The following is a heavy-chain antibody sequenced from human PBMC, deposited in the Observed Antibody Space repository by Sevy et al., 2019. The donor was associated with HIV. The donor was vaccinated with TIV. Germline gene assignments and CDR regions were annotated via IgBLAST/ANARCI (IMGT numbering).Heavy chain of an antibody. Sequence: ASVKVSCKASGGTFNNYGINWVRQAPGQGLQWMGGILPFSGLVNYAQNLQGGVAITADESTRTVYMELSSLRFEDTAVYYCARDRPCGGDCYFLDSWGRGAMVTVSS. D-gene: IGHD2-21*01. J-gene: IGHJ4*02. V-gene: IGHV1-69*13. CDR1: GGTFNNYG. CDR3: ARDRPCGGDCYFLDS. CDR2: ILPFSGLV.